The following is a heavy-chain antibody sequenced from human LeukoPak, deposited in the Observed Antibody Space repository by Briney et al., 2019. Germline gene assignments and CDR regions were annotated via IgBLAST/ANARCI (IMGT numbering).Heavy chain of an antibody. J-gene: IGHJ4*02. CDR1: CGSFRGYY. Sequence: SETLSLTCAVYCGSFRGYYWSWIRQPPGKRLEWIGEINHSGSTNYNPSLKSRVTISVDTSKKQFSLNLSSVTAADTAMYYCAREGKCPADDIFTGYCPDYWGQGTLVTVSS. CDR3: AREGKCPADDIFTGYCPDY. D-gene: IGHD3-9*01. V-gene: IGHV4-34*01. CDR2: INHSGST.